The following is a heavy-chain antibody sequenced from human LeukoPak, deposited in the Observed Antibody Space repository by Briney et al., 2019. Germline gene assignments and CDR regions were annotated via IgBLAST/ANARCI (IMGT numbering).Heavy chain of an antibody. J-gene: IGHJ4*02. CDR1: GFTFSSYW. CDR3: ATVVPAATLYY. CDR2: IKQDGSEK. V-gene: IGHV3-7*01. Sequence: GRSLRLSCAASGFTFSSYWMSWVRQAPGKGLEWVANIKQDGSEKYYVDSVKGRFTISRDNAKNSLYLQMNSLRAEDTAVYYCATVVPAATLYYWGQGTLVTVSS. D-gene: IGHD2-2*01.